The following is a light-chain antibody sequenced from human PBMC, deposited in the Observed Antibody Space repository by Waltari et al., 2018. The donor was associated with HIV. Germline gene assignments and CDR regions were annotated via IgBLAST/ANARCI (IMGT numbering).Light chain of an antibody. V-gene: IGLV3-25*03. CDR2: KDR. Sequence: SYELTQPPSVSVSPGQTAELTCSGDALPSQSGHWYQQKPGQAPVCVTYKDRKRPSGIPKRFSGATSGTTVTLTLSGVQAEDEADYYCQSTDNSGTHAIFGGGTKLTVL. CDR3: QSTDNSGTHAI. CDR1: ALPSQS. J-gene: IGLJ2*01.